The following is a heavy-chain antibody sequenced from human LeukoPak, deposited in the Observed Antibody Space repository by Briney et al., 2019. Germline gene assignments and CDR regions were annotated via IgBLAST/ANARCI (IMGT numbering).Heavy chain of an antibody. CDR1: GFTFSSYW. D-gene: IGHD3-22*01. CDR2: IKSDGST. Sequence: RGSLRLSCAASGFTFSSYWMHWVRQAPGKGLVWVSRIKSDGSTNYADSVKGRFTISRDNAKNTVSLQMNSLRAEDTGVYYCARAPSEIGGYYPEYFRHWGQGTLVTVSS. CDR3: ARAPSEIGGYYPEYFRH. V-gene: IGHV3-74*01. J-gene: IGHJ1*01.